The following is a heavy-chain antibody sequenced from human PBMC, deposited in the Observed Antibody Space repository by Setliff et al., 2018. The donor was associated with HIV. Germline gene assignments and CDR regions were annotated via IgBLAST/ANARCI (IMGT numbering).Heavy chain of an antibody. Sequence: GASVKVSCKASGYTFTAYVMHWVRQAPGQRLEWMGWINAGNGNTKYSQKFQGRVTFIRDTSASTAYMELSSLRSEDTAVYYCARGPGAFGGTSVQNFDYWGQGTLATVSS. CDR1: GYTFTAYV. CDR3: ARGPGAFGGTSVQNFDY. J-gene: IGHJ4*02. V-gene: IGHV1-3*01. CDR2: INAGNGNT. D-gene: IGHD3-16*01.